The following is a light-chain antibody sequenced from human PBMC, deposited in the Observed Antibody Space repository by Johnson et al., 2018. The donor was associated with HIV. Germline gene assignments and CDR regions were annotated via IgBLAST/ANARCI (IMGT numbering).Light chain of an antibody. CDR2: KDN. CDR1: SSTIGNNF. V-gene: IGLV1-51*02. J-gene: IGLJ1*01. CDR3: GTWDSSLSAGYV. Sequence: QSVLTQSPSVSAAPGQKVTISCSGSSSTIGNNFVSWYQVLPGTAPKLLIYKDNERPSGIPDRFSGSKSGTSATLGITGLQTGDEADYYCGTWDSSLSAGYVFGTGTKVTVL.